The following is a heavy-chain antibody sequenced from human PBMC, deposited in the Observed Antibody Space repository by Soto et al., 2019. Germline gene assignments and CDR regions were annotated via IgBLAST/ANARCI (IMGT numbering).Heavy chain of an antibody. J-gene: IGHJ4*02. CDR1: GGTFSSYT. CDR3: ARRSLYGDYPYYDY. CDR2: IIPILGIA. V-gene: IGHV1-69*02. D-gene: IGHD4-17*01. Sequence: SVKVSCKASGGTFSSYTISWVRQAPGQGLEWMGRIIPILGIANYAQKFQGRVTITADKSTSTAYMELSSLRSEDTAVYYCARRSLYGDYPYYDYWGQGTLVTVSS.